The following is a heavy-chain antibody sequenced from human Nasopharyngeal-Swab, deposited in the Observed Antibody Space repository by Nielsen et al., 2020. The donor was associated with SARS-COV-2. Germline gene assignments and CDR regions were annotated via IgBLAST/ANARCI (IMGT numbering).Heavy chain of an antibody. CDR3: ARDQGFTSSYWFDP. CDR2: ISGYNGFT. V-gene: IGHV1-18*01. Sequence: ASVKVSCKASGYTFTSDGISWVRQAPGQGLEWMGWISGYNGFTHYAQKFQGRVTMTTDTSTSTAYMELRSLTSDDTAVYYCARDQGFTSSYWFDPWGQGTLVTVSS. D-gene: IGHD2-2*01. CDR1: GYTFTSDG. J-gene: IGHJ5*02.